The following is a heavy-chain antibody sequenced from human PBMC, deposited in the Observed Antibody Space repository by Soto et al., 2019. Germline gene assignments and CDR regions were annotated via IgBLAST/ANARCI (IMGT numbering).Heavy chain of an antibody. CDR3: ARDLYDLWFGELLSRWVDY. V-gene: IGHV1-18*01. D-gene: IGHD3-10*01. Sequence: QVQLVQSGAEVKKPGASVKVSCKASGYTFTSYGISWVRQAPGQGLEWMGWISAYNGNTNNAQKLQGRVTMTTDTSTRTAYMELRSLRSDDTTVYYCARDLYDLWFGELLSRWVDYWGQGTLVTVSS. J-gene: IGHJ4*02. CDR1: GYTFTSYG. CDR2: ISAYNGNT.